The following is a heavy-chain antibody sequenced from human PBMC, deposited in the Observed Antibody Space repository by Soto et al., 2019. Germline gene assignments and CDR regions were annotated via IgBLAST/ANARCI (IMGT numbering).Heavy chain of an antibody. J-gene: IGHJ2*01. CDR2: ISSSSSYI. D-gene: IGHD1-1*01. Sequence: GGSLRLSCAASGFTFSSYSMNWVRQAPGKGLEWVSSISSSSSYIYYADSVKGRFTISRDNAKNSLYLQMNSLRAEDTAVYYCARDLFPTGRTRYWYFDLWGRGTLVTVSS. CDR3: ARDLFPTGRTRYWYFDL. CDR1: GFTFSSYS. V-gene: IGHV3-21*01.